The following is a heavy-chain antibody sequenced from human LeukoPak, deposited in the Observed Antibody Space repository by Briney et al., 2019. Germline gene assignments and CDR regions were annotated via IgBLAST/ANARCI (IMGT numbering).Heavy chain of an antibody. D-gene: IGHD2-15*01. CDR3: TTDPRSGYCSGVSCYRCDY. Sequence: GGSLRLSCAASGFSFNDAWMSWVRQAPGKGWEWVVRTKSDTDGETTDYAAPVKGRLTLSRDHSRNTLCLQITTLKTEDTALYYCTTDPRSGYCSGVSCYRCDYWGQGTLVTVSS. V-gene: IGHV3-15*01. CDR2: TKSDTDGETT. CDR1: GFSFNDAW. J-gene: IGHJ4*02.